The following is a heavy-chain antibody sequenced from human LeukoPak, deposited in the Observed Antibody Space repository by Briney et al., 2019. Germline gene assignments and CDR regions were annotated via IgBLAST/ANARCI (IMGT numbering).Heavy chain of an antibody. D-gene: IGHD5-12*01. CDR2: IYHTGST. Sequence: SETLSLTCTVSGGSISDYYWSWIRQPPGKRLEWIGYIYHTGSTSYNPSLKSRVIMSVETSQNQFSLKVRSVTAADTAVYYCAREDSGYDYSPFYYWGQGILVTVSS. CDR1: GGSISDYY. CDR3: AREDSGYDYSPFYY. J-gene: IGHJ4*02. V-gene: IGHV4-59*01.